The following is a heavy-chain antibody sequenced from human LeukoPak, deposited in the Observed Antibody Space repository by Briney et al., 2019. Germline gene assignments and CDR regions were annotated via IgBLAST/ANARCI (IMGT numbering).Heavy chain of an antibody. J-gene: IGHJ4*02. CDR1: GFAFRSYA. CDR3: ARDRSXXYXTDY. CDR2: ISYDGTVK. V-gene: IGHV3-30-3*01. Sequence: GGSLRLSCAASGFAFRSYAIHWVRQTPGKGLEWVAFISYDGTVKYYADSVKGRFSISRDNSKNTLSLQMNSLRGDDTAIYYCARDRSXXYXTDYWGQGTLVTVAS.